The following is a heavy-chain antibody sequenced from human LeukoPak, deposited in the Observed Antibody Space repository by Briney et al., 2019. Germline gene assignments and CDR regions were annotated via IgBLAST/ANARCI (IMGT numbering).Heavy chain of an antibody. Sequence: GGSLRLSCAASGFTFSDYYMAWIRQAPGRGLEWVSYIRRSGSVTYYADPVKGRFTISRDNAKKSLYLQMNTLRAEDTAIYYCARRKSDYDSSAFAYWGQGALVTVSS. CDR3: ARRKSDYDSSAFAY. D-gene: IGHD3-22*01. CDR1: GFTFSDYY. V-gene: IGHV3-11*01. CDR2: IRRSGSVT. J-gene: IGHJ4*02.